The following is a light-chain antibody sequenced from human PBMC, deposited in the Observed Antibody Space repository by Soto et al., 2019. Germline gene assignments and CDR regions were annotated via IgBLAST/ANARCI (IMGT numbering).Light chain of an antibody. CDR3: QQYRT. V-gene: IGKV3-15*01. CDR1: QSVRNN. CDR2: GAS. J-gene: IGKJ1*01. Sequence: EIVMTQSPATLSVSPGERATVPCRASQSVRNNLAWYQQKPGQAPRLLIYGASTRATGIPARFSGSGYGTEFTLTISSLQSEDFAVYYCQQYRTFGQGTKVDIK.